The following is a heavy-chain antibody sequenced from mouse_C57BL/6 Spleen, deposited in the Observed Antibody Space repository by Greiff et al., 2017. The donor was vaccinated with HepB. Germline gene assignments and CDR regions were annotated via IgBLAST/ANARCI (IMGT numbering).Heavy chain of an antibody. J-gene: IGHJ2*01. Sequence: VHVKQSGPELVKPGASVKIPCKASGYTFTDYNMDWVKQSHGKSLEWIGDINPNNGGTIYNQKFKGKATLTVDKSSSTAYMELRSLTSEDTAVYYCARGDYDGNYFDYWGQGTTLTVSS. CDR3: ARGDYDGNYFDY. CDR2: INPNNGGT. CDR1: GYTFTDYN. D-gene: IGHD2-4*01. V-gene: IGHV1-18*01.